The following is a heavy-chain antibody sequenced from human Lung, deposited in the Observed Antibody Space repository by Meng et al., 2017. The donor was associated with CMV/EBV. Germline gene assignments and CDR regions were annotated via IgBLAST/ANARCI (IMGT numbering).Heavy chain of an antibody. D-gene: IGHD3-22*01. CDR1: GDTFSSDA. V-gene: IGHV1-69*05. Sequence: SVXVSXXASGDTFSSDAISWVRQAPGQRLEWMGGIIPIFGTTNYAQKFQGRVTITTDVSTSTAYMELSSLRSEDTAVYYCARAYDYYDSSGYDSQHAFDYWGRGXMVTVSS. CDR2: IIPIFGTT. J-gene: IGHJ3*01. CDR3: ARAYDYYDSSGYDSQHAFDY.